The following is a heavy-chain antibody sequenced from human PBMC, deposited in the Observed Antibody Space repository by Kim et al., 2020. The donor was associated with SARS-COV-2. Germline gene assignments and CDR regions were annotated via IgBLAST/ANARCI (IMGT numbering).Heavy chain of an antibody. V-gene: IGHV3-30*18. Sequence: GGSLRLSCAASGFTFSSYGMHWVRQAPGKGLEWVAVISYDGSNKYYADSVKGRFTISRDNSKNTLYLQMNSLRAEDTAVYYCAKEQAPPASLRYFDWLLPFDYWGQGTLVTVSS. D-gene: IGHD3-9*01. CDR1: GFTFSSYG. CDR2: ISYDGSNK. CDR3: AKEQAPPASLRYFDWLLPFDY. J-gene: IGHJ4*02.